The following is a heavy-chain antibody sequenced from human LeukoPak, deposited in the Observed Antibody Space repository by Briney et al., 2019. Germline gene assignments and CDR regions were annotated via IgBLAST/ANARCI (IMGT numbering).Heavy chain of an antibody. D-gene: IGHD1-26*01. Sequence: QSGRSLRLSCAASGFTFDDYAMHWVRQAPGKGLEWVSGISWNGGSIGYADSVRGRFTISRDNAKNSLHLQMNSLRKEDTALYYCAKDKRSGSYYSYYYMDVWGKGTTVTVSS. V-gene: IGHV3-9*01. J-gene: IGHJ6*03. CDR3: AKDKRSGSYYSYYYMDV. CDR2: ISWNGGSI. CDR1: GFTFDDYA.